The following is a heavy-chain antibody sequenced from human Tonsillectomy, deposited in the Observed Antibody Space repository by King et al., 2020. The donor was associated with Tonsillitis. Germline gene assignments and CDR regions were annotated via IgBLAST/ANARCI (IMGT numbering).Heavy chain of an antibody. Sequence: VQLVESGGGLVQPGGSLRLSCAASGFTFSSSAMAWVRQAPGKGLEWVSGISGSGGSTYYADTVKGRFTISRDNYKNTLYLQMNILGAGDTAPYYCAKVLSTAMFYYFDYWGQGTLVTVSS. V-gene: IGHV3-23*04. CDR3: AKVLSTAMFYYFDY. CDR2: ISGSGGST. D-gene: IGHD5-18*01. CDR1: GFTFSSSA. J-gene: IGHJ4*02.